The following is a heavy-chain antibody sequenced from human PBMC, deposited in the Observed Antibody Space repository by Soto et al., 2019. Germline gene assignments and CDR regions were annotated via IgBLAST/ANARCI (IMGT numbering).Heavy chain of an antibody. CDR2: ISYDGSNK. V-gene: IGHV3-30-3*01. CDR1: GFTFSSYA. CDR3: ARLMRDFWSCPDY. J-gene: IGHJ4*02. Sequence: GGSLRLSCAASGFTFSSYAMHWVRQAPGKGLEWVAVISYDGSNKYYADSVKGRFTISRDNSKNTLYLQMNSLRAEDTAVYYCARLMRDFWSCPDYWGQGTLVTVSS. D-gene: IGHD3-3*01.